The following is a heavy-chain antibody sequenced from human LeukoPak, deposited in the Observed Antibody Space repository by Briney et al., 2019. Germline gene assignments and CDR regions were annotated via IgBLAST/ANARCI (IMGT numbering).Heavy chain of an antibody. D-gene: IGHD4/OR15-4a*01. V-gene: IGHV3-23*01. CDR2: ISGGGGNT. CDR1: GFTFSSYA. CDR3: AKDGYAMVSFFDY. Sequence: GGSLRLSCAASGFTFSSYAMTWVRQAPGKGLEWGSGISGGGGNTYYADSVKGRFTISRDNSKNTLYLQLNSLRAEDTAVYYCAKDGYAMVSFFDYWGQGTLVSVSS. J-gene: IGHJ4*02.